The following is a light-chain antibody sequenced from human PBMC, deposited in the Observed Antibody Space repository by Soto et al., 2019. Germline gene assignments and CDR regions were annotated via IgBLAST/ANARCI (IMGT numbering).Light chain of an antibody. CDR2: DVS. Sequence: QSALTQPASVSGSPGQSITISCTGTSSDVGGYNYVSWYQQHPGKAPKLMIYDVSNRPSGVSNRFSGSKSGTTASLTISGLQAEDEADYYCSSYTSSSTPDVFVTGTKLTAL. V-gene: IGLV2-14*01. J-gene: IGLJ1*01. CDR3: SSYTSSSTPDV. CDR1: SSDVGGYNY.